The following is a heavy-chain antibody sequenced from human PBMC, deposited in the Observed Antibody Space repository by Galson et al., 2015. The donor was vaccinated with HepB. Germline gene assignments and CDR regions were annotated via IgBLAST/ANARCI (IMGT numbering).Heavy chain of an antibody. D-gene: IGHD6-13*01. CDR3: ARERLAAAGKIFDP. J-gene: IGHJ5*02. CDR2: ITGSGGSI. V-gene: IGHV3-23*01. CDR1: GFTFSSYA. Sequence: SLRLSCAASGFTFSSYAISWVRQAPGKGLEWVSAITGSGGSIYYADSVKGRFTISRDNAKNSLYLQMNSLRAEDTAVYYCARERLAAAGKIFDPWGQGTLVTVSS.